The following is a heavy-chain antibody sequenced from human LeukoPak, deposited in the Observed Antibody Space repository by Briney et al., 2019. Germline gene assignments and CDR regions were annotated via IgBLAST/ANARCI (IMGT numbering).Heavy chain of an antibody. Sequence: SEALSLTCAVYGGSFSGYYWSWIRQPPGKGLEWIGEINHSGSTNYNPSLKSRVTISVDTSKNQFSLKLSSVTAADTAVYYCARGRFSGIVGASAYYYYMDVWGKGTTVTVSS. CDR3: ARGRFSGIVGASAYYYYMDV. D-gene: IGHD1-26*01. J-gene: IGHJ6*03. CDR1: GGSFSGYY. CDR2: INHSGST. V-gene: IGHV4-34*01.